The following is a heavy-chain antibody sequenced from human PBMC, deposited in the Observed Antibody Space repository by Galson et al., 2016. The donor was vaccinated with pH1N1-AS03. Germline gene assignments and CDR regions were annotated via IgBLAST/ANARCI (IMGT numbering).Heavy chain of an antibody. CDR1: GFTFNICA. CDR3: ARGTGSPHWFDP. D-gene: IGHD3/OR15-3a*01. V-gene: IGHV3-23*01. J-gene: IGHJ5*02. Sequence: SLRLSCAASGFTFNICAMNWARQAPGKGLEWVSGIGGIDSSTWYAESVKGRFTVSRGNSKNTVYLQLNSLRAEDTAIYYCARGTGSPHWFDPWGQGTFVTVSA. CDR2: IGGIDSST.